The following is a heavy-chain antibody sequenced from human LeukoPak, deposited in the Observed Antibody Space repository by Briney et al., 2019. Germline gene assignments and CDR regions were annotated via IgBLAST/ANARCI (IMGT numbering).Heavy chain of an antibody. D-gene: IGHD1-26*01. CDR1: GFTFSSYG. V-gene: IGHV3-30*03. Sequence: PGGSLRLSCAASGFTFSSYGMHWVRQAPGKGLEWVAVISYDGSNKYYADSVKGRFTISRDNSKNSLYLQMNTLRVEDTAVYYCARAVGSYYFEYWGQGTLVTVSS. CDR2: ISYDGSNK. J-gene: IGHJ4*02. CDR3: ARAVGSYYFEY.